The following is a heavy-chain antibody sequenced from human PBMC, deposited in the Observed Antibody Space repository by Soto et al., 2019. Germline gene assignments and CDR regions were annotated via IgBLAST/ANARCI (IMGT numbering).Heavy chain of an antibody. CDR2: INPNSGGT. CDR1: GYTFTGYY. Sequence: GASVKVSCKASGYTFTGYYMHWVRQAPGQGLEWMGWINPNSGGTNYSQKFQGRVTITRDTSASTAYMELSSLRSEDTAVYYCAKDGYSYGYRPYYYYGMDVWGQGTTVTVSS. V-gene: IGHV1-2*02. CDR3: AKDGYSYGYRPYYYYGMDV. J-gene: IGHJ6*02. D-gene: IGHD5-18*01.